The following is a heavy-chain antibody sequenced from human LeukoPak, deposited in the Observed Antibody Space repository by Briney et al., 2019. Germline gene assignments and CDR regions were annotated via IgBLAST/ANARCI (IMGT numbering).Heavy chain of an antibody. CDR2: INLNSGGT. Sequence: ASVKVSCKASGYTFTGYYMHWVRQAPGQGLEWMGWINLNSGGTNYAQTFQGRVTMTRDTTISTAYMELSRLRSDDTAVYYCASTYSNYVLYYFDYWGQGTLVTVSS. V-gene: IGHV1-2*02. CDR3: ASTYSNYVLYYFDY. CDR1: GYTFTGYY. D-gene: IGHD4-11*01. J-gene: IGHJ4*02.